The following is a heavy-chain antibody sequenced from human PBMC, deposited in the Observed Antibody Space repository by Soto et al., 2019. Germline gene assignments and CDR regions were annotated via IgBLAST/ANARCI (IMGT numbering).Heavy chain of an antibody. Sequence: SETLSLTCTVSGGSISSYYWSWIRQPPGKGLEWIGYIYYSGSTNYNPSLKSRVTISVDTSKNQFSLKLSSVTAADTAVYYCARFQAVAGMHDYYYYYGMDVWGQGTTVTVSS. J-gene: IGHJ6*02. V-gene: IGHV4-59*01. CDR2: IYYSGST. D-gene: IGHD6-19*01. CDR3: ARFQAVAGMHDYYYYYGMDV. CDR1: GGSISSYY.